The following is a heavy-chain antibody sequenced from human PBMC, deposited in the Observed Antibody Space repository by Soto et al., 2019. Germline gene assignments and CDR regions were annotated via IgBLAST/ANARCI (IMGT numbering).Heavy chain of an antibody. V-gene: IGHV4-31*03. Sequence: SETLSLTCTVSGGSISSGGYYWSWIRQHPGKGLEWIGYIYYSGSTYYNPSLKSRVTISVDTSKNQFSLKLSSVTAADTAVYYCARDRGGITMIGEGGMDVWGQGTTVTVSS. CDR1: GGSISSGGYY. D-gene: IGHD3-22*01. CDR3: ARDRGGITMIGEGGMDV. J-gene: IGHJ6*02. CDR2: IYYSGST.